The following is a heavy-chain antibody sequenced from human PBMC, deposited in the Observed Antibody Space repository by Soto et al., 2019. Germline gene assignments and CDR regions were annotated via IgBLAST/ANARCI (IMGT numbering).Heavy chain of an antibody. CDR1: GGTFSSYA. Sequence: ASVKVSCKASGGTFSSYAISWVRQAPGQGLEWMGGIIPIFGTANYAQKFQGRVTITADESTSTAYMELSSLRSEDTAVYYCARAVRSSLFHYGMDVWGQGTTVTVSS. CDR3: ARAVRSSLFHYGMDV. V-gene: IGHV1-69*13. J-gene: IGHJ6*02. D-gene: IGHD6-6*01. CDR2: IIPIFGTA.